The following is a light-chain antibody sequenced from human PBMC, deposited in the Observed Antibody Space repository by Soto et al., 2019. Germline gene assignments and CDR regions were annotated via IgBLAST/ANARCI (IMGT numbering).Light chain of an antibody. J-gene: IGLJ3*02. CDR3: ISYASSSTLGV. CDR2: EVS. CDR1: STDVGGYNY. Sequence: QSVLTQPASVSGSPGQSITISCTGTSTDVGGYNYVSWYQQHPGKAPKLMTYEVSNRPSGVSNRFSGSKSGNTASLTISGLQDEDEADYYCISYASSSTLGVFGGGTKLTVL. V-gene: IGLV2-14*01.